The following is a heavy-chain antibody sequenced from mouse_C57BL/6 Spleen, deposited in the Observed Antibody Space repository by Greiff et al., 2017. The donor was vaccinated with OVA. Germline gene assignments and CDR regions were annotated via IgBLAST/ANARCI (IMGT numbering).Heavy chain of an antibody. V-gene: IGHV5-17*01. Sequence: EVHLVESGGGLVKPGGSLKLSCAASGFTFSDYGMHWVRQAPEKGLEWVAYISSGSSTIYYADTVKGRFTISRDNAKNTLFLQMTSLRSEDTAMYYCARDPYAMDYWGQGTSVTVSS. CDR1: GFTFSDYG. CDR2: ISSGSSTI. J-gene: IGHJ4*01. CDR3: ARDPYAMDY.